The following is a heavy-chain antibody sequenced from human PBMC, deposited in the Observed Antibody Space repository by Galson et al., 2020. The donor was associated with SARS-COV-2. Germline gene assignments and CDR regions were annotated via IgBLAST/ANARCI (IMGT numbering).Heavy chain of an antibody. J-gene: IGHJ4*02. V-gene: IGHV4-61*09. CDR3: ARGYGVAGSTYYY. CDR1: GDSITAGHYY. Sequence: SETLSLTCTVSGDSITAGHYYWGWIRQPAGKGLEWIGHAFTTGHTSYNPSLNSRPTISIDTSRNQLTLTLKSVTAADTALYYCARGYGVAGSTYYYWGQGTLVTVSS. CDR2: AFTTGHT. D-gene: IGHD2-8*01.